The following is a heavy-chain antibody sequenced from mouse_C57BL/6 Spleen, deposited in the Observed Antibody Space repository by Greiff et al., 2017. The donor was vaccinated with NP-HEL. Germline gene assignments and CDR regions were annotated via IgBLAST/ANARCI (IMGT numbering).Heavy chain of an antibody. Sequence: QVQLKQSGAELVRPGASVTLSCKASGYTFTDYEMHWVKQTPVHGLEWIGAIEPETGGTAYNQKFKGKAILTADKSSSTAYMELRSLTSEDSAVYYCTRDYYAMDYWGQGTSVTVSS. J-gene: IGHJ4*01. CDR2: IEPETGGT. V-gene: IGHV1-15*01. CDR1: GYTFTDYE. CDR3: TRDYYAMDY.